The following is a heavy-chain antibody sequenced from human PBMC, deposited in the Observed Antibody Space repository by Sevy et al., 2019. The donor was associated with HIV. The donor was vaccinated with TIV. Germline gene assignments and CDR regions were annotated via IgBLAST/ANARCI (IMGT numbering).Heavy chain of an antibody. Sequence: GGSLRLPCAASGFTFTNHWMNWVRQAPGKGLEWVANIKQGGNEKYYLDSVRGRFTLSRDNAKNSVSLQMNSLRAEDTAIYYCARGGPLVDAALIPWGLDVWGQWTTVTVSS. CDR3: ARGGPLVDAALIPWGLDV. D-gene: IGHD5-18*01. CDR1: GFTFTNHW. CDR2: IKQGGNEK. V-gene: IGHV3-7*01. J-gene: IGHJ6*02.